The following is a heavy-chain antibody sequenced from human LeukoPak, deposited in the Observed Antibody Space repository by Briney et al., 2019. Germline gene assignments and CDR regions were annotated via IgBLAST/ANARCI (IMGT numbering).Heavy chain of an antibody. CDR3: AELGITMIGGV. CDR2: IKPDDSEK. CDR1: EFTFSSYW. J-gene: IGHJ6*04. D-gene: IGHD3-10*02. Sequence: GGSLRLSCVVSEFTFSSYWMSWVRQAPGKGLEWLANIKPDDSEKYYGNSVKGRFTILGDNAKNSLYLQMNSLRAEDTAVYYCAELGITMIGGVWGKGTTVTISS. V-gene: IGHV3-7*01.